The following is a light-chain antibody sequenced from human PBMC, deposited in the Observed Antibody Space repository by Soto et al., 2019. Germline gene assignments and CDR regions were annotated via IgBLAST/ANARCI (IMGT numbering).Light chain of an antibody. V-gene: IGLV1-40*01. CDR2: GNS. CDR1: SSNIGAGYD. CDR3: QPYDSSLFGYV. Sequence: QSVLTQPPSVSGAPGQRVTISCTGSSSNIGAGYDVHWYQQLPGTAPKLLIYGNSNRPSGVPDRFSGSKSGASASLAITGLHAEAEADYYCQPYDSSLFGYVFGTGTNVTVL. J-gene: IGLJ1*01.